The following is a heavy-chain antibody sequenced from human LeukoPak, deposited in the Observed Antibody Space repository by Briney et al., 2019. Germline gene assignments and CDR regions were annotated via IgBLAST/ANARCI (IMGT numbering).Heavy chain of an antibody. CDR3: ARGPDDVYLDY. D-gene: IGHD2-8*01. Sequence: PSETLSLTCTVSGGSISSSSYYWGWIRQPPGKGLEWIGSFLYSGSTYYNPSLKSRVTISADTSKNQFSLKLRSVTAADTVVYYCARGPDDVYLDYLGERTLVTVSS. CDR2: FLYSGST. J-gene: IGHJ4*02. V-gene: IGHV4-39*01. CDR1: GGSISSSSYY.